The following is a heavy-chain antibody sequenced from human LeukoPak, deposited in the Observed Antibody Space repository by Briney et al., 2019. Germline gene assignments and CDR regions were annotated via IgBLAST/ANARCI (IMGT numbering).Heavy chain of an antibody. CDR2: VSYDGNLQ. CDR3: AKGGLVHRFDP. V-gene: IGHV3-30*18. Sequence: GGSLRLSCAASGFIFSNYAIHWVRQAPGKGLEWVAAVSYDGNLQHYADAVRGRFTVSRDNSKNTLYLQMNSLRADDTAVYYCAKGGLVHRFDPWGQGTLVTVSS. J-gene: IGHJ5*02. CDR1: GFIFSNYA.